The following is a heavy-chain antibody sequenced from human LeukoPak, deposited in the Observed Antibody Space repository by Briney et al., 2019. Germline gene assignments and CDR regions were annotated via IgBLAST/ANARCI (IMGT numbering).Heavy chain of an antibody. CDR3: ARGAPTSGYYSDY. CDR2: ISYDGSNK. CDR1: GFTFSSYA. D-gene: IGHD3-3*01. Sequence: GSLRLSCAASGFTFSSYAMRWVRPAPGKGLEWVAVISYDGSNKYYADSVKGRFTISRDNSKNTLYLQMNSLRAEGTAVYYCARGAPTSGYYSDYWGQGTLVTVSS. V-gene: IGHV3-30*04. J-gene: IGHJ4*02.